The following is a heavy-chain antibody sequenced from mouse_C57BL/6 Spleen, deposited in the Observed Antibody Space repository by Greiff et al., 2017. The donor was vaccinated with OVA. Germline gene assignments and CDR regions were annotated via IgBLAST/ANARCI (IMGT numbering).Heavy chain of an antibody. CDR3: APCYYDSEGTGGY. CDR2: IHPNSGST. J-gene: IGHJ2*01. V-gene: IGHV1-64*01. Sequence: QVQLQQPGAELVKPGASVKLSCKASGYTFTSYWMHWVKQRPGQGLEWIGMIHPNSGSTNYNEKFKSKATLTVDKSSSTAYMQLSSLTSEDSAVYYGAPCYYDSEGTGGYWGQGTTLTVSS. CDR1: GYTFTSYW. D-gene: IGHD1-1*01.